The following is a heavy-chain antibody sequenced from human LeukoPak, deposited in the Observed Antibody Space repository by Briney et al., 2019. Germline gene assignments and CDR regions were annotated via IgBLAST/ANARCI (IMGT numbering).Heavy chain of an antibody. D-gene: IGHD1-26*01. V-gene: IGHV1-18*01. CDR1: GYTFTSYG. J-gene: IGHJ4*02. CDR3: ARDPGVGAKQWYYFDY. CDR2: ISAYNGNT. Sequence: ASVKVSCKASGYTFTSYGISWVRQAPGQGLEWMGWISAYNGNTNYAQKLQGRVTMTTDTSASTAYMELRSLRSDDTAVYYCARDPGVGAKQWYYFDYWGQGTLVTVSS.